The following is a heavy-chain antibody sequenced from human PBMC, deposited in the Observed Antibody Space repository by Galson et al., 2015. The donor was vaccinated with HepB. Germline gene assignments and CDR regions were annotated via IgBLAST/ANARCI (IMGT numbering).Heavy chain of an antibody. V-gene: IGHV5-51*01. D-gene: IGHD1-14*01. CDR1: GYSFRNYW. CDR2: IFPGDSDT. CDR3: ARHNPPHFFYRLDG. J-gene: IGHJ6*02. Sequence: QSGAEVKKPGESLRISCKAAGYSFRNYWIGWVRQMPGEGLEWIGIIFPGDSDTRYSPSFRGQVTISADKSISTIYLQWGSLKASDTAIYYCARHNPPHFFYRLDGWGLGTPVTVSS.